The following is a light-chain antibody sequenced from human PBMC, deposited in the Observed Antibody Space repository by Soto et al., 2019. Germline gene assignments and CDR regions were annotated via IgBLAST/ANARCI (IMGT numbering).Light chain of an antibody. J-gene: IGKJ1*01. CDR3: QQCATSPLT. V-gene: IGKV3-20*01. Sequence: EIVLTQSPGTLSLSPGERATLSCRASQSITNNYLAWYQQKPGQSPRLLIYDASFRATGIPDRFSGSGSGTDFTLTISRLEPEDFAVYYCQQCATSPLTFGQGTKVESK. CDR2: DAS. CDR1: QSITNNY.